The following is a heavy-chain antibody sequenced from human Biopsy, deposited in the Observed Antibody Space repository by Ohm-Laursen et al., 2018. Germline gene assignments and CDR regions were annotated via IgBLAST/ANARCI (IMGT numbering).Heavy chain of an antibody. J-gene: IGHJ4*02. V-gene: IGHV1-18*01. CDR3: VRGTGSQYFDY. CDR1: GYFFSSYG. CDR2: ISGYNGNT. Sequence: GSSVKVSCKASGYFFSSYGLNWVRQAPGQGLEWMGRISGYNGNTNYAQKFQGRVTMTIDSSASTAYLELRSLRSDDTAFYYCVRGTGSQYFDYRGRGTLVTVSS. D-gene: IGHD1-26*01.